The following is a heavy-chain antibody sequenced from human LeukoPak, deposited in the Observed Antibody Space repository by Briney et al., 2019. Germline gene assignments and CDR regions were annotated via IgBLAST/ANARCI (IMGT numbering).Heavy chain of an antibody. CDR3: ARHQQWLARGYFDY. Sequence: GGSLRLSCSVSGFTISSYAMHWVRQAPGKGLEYVSSISSDGGSTFYADSVKGRFTISRDNSRNTLYLQMNSLRAEDTAVYYCARHQQWLARGYFDYWGQGTLVTVSS. J-gene: IGHJ4*02. D-gene: IGHD6-19*01. V-gene: IGHV3-64*04. CDR2: ISSDGGST. CDR1: GFTISSYA.